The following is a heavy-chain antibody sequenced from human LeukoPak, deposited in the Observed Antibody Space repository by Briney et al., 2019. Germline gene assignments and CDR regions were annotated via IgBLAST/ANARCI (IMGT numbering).Heavy chain of an antibody. V-gene: IGHV4-59*01. CDR1: GGSISSYY. CDR2: IYYSGST. Sequence: SETLSLTCTVSGGSISSYYWSWIRQPPGKGLEWIGYIYYSGSTNYNPSLKSRVTLSVDPSKNQFTLKLSSVTAADTAVYYCARVGGGNYYYYGMDVWGQGTTVTVSS. J-gene: IGHJ6*02. D-gene: IGHD3-10*01. CDR3: ARVGGGNYYYYGMDV.